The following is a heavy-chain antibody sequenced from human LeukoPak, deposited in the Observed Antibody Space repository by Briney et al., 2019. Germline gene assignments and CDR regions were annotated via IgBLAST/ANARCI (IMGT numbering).Heavy chain of an antibody. V-gene: IGHV1-69*04. Sequence: SVKVSCKASGGTFSSYAISWVRQAPGQGLEWMGRIIPILGIANYAQKFQGRVTITADKSTSTAYMELSSLRSEDTAVYYCARIVRCGGDCYSDYWGQGTLVTVSS. CDR2: IIPILGIA. J-gene: IGHJ4*02. CDR3: ARIVRCGGDCYSDY. CDR1: GGTFSSYA. D-gene: IGHD2-21*02.